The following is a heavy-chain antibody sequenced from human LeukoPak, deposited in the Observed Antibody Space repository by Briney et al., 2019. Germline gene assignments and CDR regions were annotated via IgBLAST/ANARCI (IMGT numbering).Heavy chain of an antibody. CDR2: TYPGDYDI. J-gene: IGHJ4*02. D-gene: IGHD3-16*02. V-gene: IGHV5-51*01. Sequence: KPGESLKISCKGSGYTFTSHWIAGVRQRPGKGLEWMGITYPGDYDIRYSPSFQGQVTISADKSISTAYLQWSSLKASDTAMYYCARGYRLDSWGQGTLVTVSS. CDR3: ARGYRLDS. CDR1: GYTFTSHW.